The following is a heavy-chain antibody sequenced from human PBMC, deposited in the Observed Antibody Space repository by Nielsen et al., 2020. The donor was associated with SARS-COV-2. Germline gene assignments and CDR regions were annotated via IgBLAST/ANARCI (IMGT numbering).Heavy chain of an antibody. CDR2: IYSGGST. CDR3: ARPSIAAGLDY. CDR1: DFTFSDYS. V-gene: IGHV3-66*04. D-gene: IGHD6-13*01. Sequence: GESLKISCAASDFTFSDYSMSWVRQAPGKGLEWVSVIYSGGSTYYADSVKGRFTISRDNSKNTLYLQMNSLRAEDTAVYYCARPSIAAGLDYWGQGTLVTVSS. J-gene: IGHJ4*02.